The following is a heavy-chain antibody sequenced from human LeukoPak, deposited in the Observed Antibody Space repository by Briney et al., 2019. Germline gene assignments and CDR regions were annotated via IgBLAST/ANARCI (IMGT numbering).Heavy chain of an antibody. J-gene: IGHJ4*02. CDR1: GFTFSSYA. Sequence: GGSLRLSCAASGFTFSSYAMRWVRQAPGKGLEGVSAISGRGGSTYYADSVKGRFTISRDNYKNRLYVQKNSLSAEDTAVYYCAKDRRAAMVYYFDYWGQGTLVTVSS. V-gene: IGHV3-23*01. D-gene: IGHD5-18*01. CDR3: AKDRRAAMVYYFDY. CDR2: ISGRGGST.